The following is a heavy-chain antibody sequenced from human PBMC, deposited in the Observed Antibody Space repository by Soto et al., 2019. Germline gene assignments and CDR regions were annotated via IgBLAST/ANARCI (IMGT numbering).Heavy chain of an antibody. Sequence: PGGSLRLSCTASGFTFTNYIMTWVRQAPGKGLEWVSSLSSGSRYVYYVDSVKGRFTISRDDAKNSVYLQMNSLRAEDAAVYYCVRGGSSRSYWGQGSLVTVSS. CDR2: LSSGSRYV. V-gene: IGHV3-21*01. D-gene: IGHD3-16*02. CDR3: VRGGSSRSY. J-gene: IGHJ4*02. CDR1: GFTFTNYI.